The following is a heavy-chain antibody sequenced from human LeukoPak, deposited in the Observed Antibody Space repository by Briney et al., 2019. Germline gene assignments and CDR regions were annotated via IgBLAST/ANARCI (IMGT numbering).Heavy chain of an antibody. V-gene: IGHV4-34*01. CDR3: ARRRGYSGYGSLDY. J-gene: IGHJ4*02. Sequence: SETLSLTCAVYGGSFSGYYWSWIRQPPGKGLEWIGEINHSGSTNYSPSLKSRVTISVDTSKNQFSLKLSSVTAADTAVYYCARRRGYSGYGSLDYWGQGTLVTASS. CDR2: INHSGST. D-gene: IGHD5-12*01. CDR1: GGSFSGYY.